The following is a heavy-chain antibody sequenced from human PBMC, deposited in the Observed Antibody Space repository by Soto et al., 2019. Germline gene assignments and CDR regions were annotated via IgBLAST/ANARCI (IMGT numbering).Heavy chain of an antibody. CDR1: GYSITSGFY. D-gene: IGHD3-22*01. CDR2: ISYSAKT. CDR3: TRGAGAPWVRFDS. V-gene: IGHV4-38-2*02. Sequence: SETLSLTCTVSGYSITSGFYWGWVRQSPGKGLEWIGSISYSAKTFYNPSLASRFSIAVDTSKNHFSLRLTSVTAADTALYYCTRGAGAPWVRFDSWGLGTLVTVSS. J-gene: IGHJ4*02.